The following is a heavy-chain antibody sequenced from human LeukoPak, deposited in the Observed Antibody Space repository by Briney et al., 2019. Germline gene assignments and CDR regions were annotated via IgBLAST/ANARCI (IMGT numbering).Heavy chain of an antibody. J-gene: IGHJ4*02. D-gene: IGHD6-19*01. Sequence: PSETLSLTCAVYGGSFSGYYWSWIRQPPGKGLEWVGGINHSGSTNYNPSLKSRVTISVDTSKNQFSLKLSSVTAADTAVYYCARGRSSGYSYYFDYWGQGTLVTVSS. V-gene: IGHV4-34*01. CDR2: INHSGST. CDR1: GGSFSGYY. CDR3: ARGRSSGYSYYFDY.